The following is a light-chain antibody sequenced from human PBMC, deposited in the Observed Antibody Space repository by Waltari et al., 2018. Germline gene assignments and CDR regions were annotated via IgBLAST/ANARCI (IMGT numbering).Light chain of an antibody. CDR2: GAS. CDR1: QSVTSDY. CDR3: QQYGGSPRT. J-gene: IGKJ1*01. Sequence: EIVLTQSPGTLSLSPGERATLSCRASQSVTSDYLAWYQQKPGQAPRLLIYGASNRATGIPDRFSGSGSGTDFTLTITRLEPEDFALYYCQQYGGSPRTFGQGTKVEIK. V-gene: IGKV3-20*01.